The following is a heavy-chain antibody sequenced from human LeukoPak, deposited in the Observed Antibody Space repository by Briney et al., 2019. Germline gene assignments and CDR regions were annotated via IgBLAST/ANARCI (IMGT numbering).Heavy chain of an antibody. J-gene: IGHJ4*02. CDR1: GFTFSSYA. D-gene: IGHD5-18*01. Sequence: GGSLRLSCAASGFTFSSYAMSWVRQAPGKGLEWVSAISGSGGSTYYADSVKGRFTISRDNSKNTLYLQMNSLRAEDTAVYYCAKARSGYSYGALSFDLVWGQGTLVTVSS. V-gene: IGHV3-23*01. CDR3: AKARSGYSYGALSFDLV. CDR2: ISGSGGST.